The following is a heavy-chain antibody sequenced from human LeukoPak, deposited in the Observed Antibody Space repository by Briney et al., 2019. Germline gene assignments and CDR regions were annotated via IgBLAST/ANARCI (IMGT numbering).Heavy chain of an antibody. D-gene: IGHD4-17*01. V-gene: IGHV1-69*04. Sequence: ASVKLSCKASGGTFSSYAISWVRQAPGQGLEWMGRIIPILGIANYAQKFQGRVTITADKSTSTAYMELSSLRSEDTAVYYCARDEGFEEYGDYEEGNYWGQGTLVTVSS. CDR1: GGTFSSYA. CDR2: IIPILGIA. CDR3: ARDEGFEEYGDYEEGNY. J-gene: IGHJ4*02.